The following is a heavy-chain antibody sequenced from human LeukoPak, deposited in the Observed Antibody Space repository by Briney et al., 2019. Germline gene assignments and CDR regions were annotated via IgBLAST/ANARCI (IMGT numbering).Heavy chain of an antibody. CDR3: ARDFLRRGYDFWSGYYDY. Sequence: GRSLRLSCAASGFTFSSFDMHWVRQAPGKGLEWVAVILHVGSNKYYADSVQGRFSISRDNSKNTLYLQMNSLRAEDTAVYYCARDFLRRGYDFWSGYYDYWGQGTLVTVSS. CDR1: GFTFSSFD. V-gene: IGHV3-30-3*01. D-gene: IGHD3-3*01. CDR2: ILHVGSNK. J-gene: IGHJ4*02.